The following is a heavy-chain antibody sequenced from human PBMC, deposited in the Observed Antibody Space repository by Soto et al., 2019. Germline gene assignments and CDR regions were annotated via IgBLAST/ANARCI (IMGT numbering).Heavy chain of an antibody. Sequence: QLTLKESGPTLVRPAQTLTLTCAFSGFSLTTYDMGVAWIRQPPGKALEWLALIYWDDDKRYSPSLKDRLSTSKYTPRNQVVLTSTNMDPGDTATYVRAHAGAYDLLTCYPWGPGTLVTVSS. V-gene: IGHV2-5*02. CDR1: GFSLTTYDMG. D-gene: IGHD5-12*01. CDR3: AHAGAYDLLTCYP. CDR2: IYWDDDK. J-gene: IGHJ5*02.